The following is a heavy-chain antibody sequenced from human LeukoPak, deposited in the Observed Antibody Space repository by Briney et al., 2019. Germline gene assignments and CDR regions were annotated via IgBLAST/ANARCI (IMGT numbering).Heavy chain of an antibody. Sequence: SQTLSLTCAISGDSVSSNSAAWNWIRQSPSRGLEWLGRTYYRSKWYNEYAISVKSRITINPDTSKNQLSLQLNSVTPEDTAVYYCARGGYYGSGSYCRFDYWGQGTLATVSS. CDR3: ARGGYYGSGSYCRFDY. D-gene: IGHD3-10*01. V-gene: IGHV6-1*01. J-gene: IGHJ4*02. CDR2: TYYRSKWYN. CDR1: GDSVSSNSAA.